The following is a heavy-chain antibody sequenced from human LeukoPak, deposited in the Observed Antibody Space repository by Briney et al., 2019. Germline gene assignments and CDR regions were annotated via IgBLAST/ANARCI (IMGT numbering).Heavy chain of an antibody. CDR1: GGSFSGYY. J-gene: IGHJ6*02. Sequence: SETLSLTRAVYGGSFSGYYWSWIRQPPGKGLEWVGEINHSGSTNYNPSLKSRVTISVDTSKNQFSLKLSSVTAADTAVYYCARGRRQWLVRYYYYGMDVWGQGTTITVSS. V-gene: IGHV4-34*01. CDR3: ARGRRQWLVRYYYYGMDV. CDR2: INHSGST. D-gene: IGHD6-19*01.